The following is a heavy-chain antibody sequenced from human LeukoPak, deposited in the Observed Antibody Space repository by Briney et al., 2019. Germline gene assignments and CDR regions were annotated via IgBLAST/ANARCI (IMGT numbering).Heavy chain of an antibody. Sequence: GGSLRLSCAASGFTFSSYWMHWVRQAPGKGLVWVSRINNDGSSTSYADSVKGRFTISRDNAKNTLYLQMNSLRAEDTAVYYCARVRAYDILTGYYSDTFDYWGQGILVTVSS. V-gene: IGHV3-74*01. CDR3: ARVRAYDILTGYYSDTFDY. D-gene: IGHD3-9*01. CDR2: INNDGSST. CDR1: GFTFSSYW. J-gene: IGHJ4*02.